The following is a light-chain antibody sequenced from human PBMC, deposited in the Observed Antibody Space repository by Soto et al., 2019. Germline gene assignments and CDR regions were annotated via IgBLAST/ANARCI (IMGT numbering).Light chain of an antibody. V-gene: IGLV1-47*01. CDR1: SSNIGSNH. J-gene: IGLJ1*01. CDR2: TNN. Sequence: SVLTQPPSASGTPGQRVTISCSGSSSNIGSNHVYWYQQLPGTAPKLLIYTNNQRPSGVPDRFSGSKSGTSASLAISGLRSEDEADYYCAAWDDSLSGFYVFGTGTKVTVL. CDR3: AAWDDSLSGFYV.